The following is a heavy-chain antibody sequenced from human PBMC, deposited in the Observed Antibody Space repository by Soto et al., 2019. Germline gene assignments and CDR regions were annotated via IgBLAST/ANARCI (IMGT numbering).Heavy chain of an antibody. CDR2: IIPILGIA. J-gene: IGHJ4*02. V-gene: IGHV1-69*02. CDR3: ARGPYSSGWHENY. Sequence: SVKVSCKASGGTFSSYTISWVRQAPGQGLEWMGRIIPILGIANYAQKFQGRVTITADKSTSTAYMELSSLRSEDTAVYYCARGPYSSGWHENYSGQGTLVTVSS. CDR1: GGTFSSYT. D-gene: IGHD6-19*01.